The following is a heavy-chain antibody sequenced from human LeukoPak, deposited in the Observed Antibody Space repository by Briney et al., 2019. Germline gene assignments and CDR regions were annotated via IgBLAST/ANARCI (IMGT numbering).Heavy chain of an antibody. CDR2: IYHSGST. CDR1: GGSISSSNW. J-gene: IGHJ4*02. CDR3: ARSGPGAYCGGDCSYYFDY. Sequence: PSETLSLICAVSGGSISSSNWWSWVRQPPGKGLEWIGEIYHSGSTNYNPSLKSRVTISVDKSKNQFSLKLSSVTAADTAVYYCARSGPGAYCGGDCSYYFDYWGQGTLVTVSS. V-gene: IGHV4-4*02. D-gene: IGHD2-21*02.